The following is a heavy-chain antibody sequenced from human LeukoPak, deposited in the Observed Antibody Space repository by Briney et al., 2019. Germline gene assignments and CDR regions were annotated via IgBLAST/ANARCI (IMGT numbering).Heavy chain of an antibody. CDR2: IYYSGST. J-gene: IGHJ4*02. CDR1: GDSISSYY. CDR3: ARAGGSGSYYPPFDF. Sequence: SETLSLTCTVSGDSISSYYWSWIRQPPGKGLEWIGYIYYSGSTNYNPSFKSRITISVDTSKNQFSLKLSSVTAADTAVYYCARAGGSGSYYPPFDFWGQGTLVTVSS. V-gene: IGHV4-59*01. D-gene: IGHD3-10*01.